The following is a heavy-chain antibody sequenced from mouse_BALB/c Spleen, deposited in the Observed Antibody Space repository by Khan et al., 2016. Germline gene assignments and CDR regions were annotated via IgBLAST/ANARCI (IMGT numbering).Heavy chain of an antibody. Sequence: EVELVESGGGLEQPGGSLRLSCASSGFTFTDYYVSWVRQPPGKALEWLGFIRNKANGYTTEYSASVKGRFTIYRDNSTSILYLQMNTLRAEDSATYYCARDREGYDDAMDYWGQGTSVTVAS. CDR3: ARDREGYDDAMDY. CDR1: GFTFTDYY. J-gene: IGHJ4*01. V-gene: IGHV7-3*02. CDR2: IRNKANGYTT. D-gene: IGHD2-2*01.